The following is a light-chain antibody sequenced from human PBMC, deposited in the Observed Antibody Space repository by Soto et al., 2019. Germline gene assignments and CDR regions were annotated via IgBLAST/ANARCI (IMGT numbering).Light chain of an antibody. CDR2: AAS. CDR1: QDIAIY. V-gene: IGKV1-9*01. J-gene: IGKJ4*01. Sequence: IQLTQSPSSLSASVGDRVTITCRASQDIAIYLDWYQQKPGEAPKLLIYAASTLYGGVPSRFSGSGSGTDFALTITSRQAEDFATYYCQQLRMYPSTFGGGTKVEIK. CDR3: QQLRMYPST.